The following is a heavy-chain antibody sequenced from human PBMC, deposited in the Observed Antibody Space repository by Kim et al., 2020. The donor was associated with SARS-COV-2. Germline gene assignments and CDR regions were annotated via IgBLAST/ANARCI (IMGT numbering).Heavy chain of an antibody. CDR1: GYTFTSYY. V-gene: IGHV1-46*01. CDR2: INPSGGSK. D-gene: IGHD2-2*01. CDR3: AREVVVVPAANYYYYYGMDV. J-gene: IGHJ6*02. Sequence: ASVKVSCKASGYTFTSYYMHWVRQAPGQGLEWMGIINPSGGSKSYAQKFQGRVTMTRDTSTSTVYMELSSLRSEDTAVYYCAREVVVVPAANYYYYYGMDVWGQGTTVTVSS.